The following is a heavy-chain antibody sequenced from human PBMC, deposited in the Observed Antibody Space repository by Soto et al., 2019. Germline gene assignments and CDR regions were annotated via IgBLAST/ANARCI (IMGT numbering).Heavy chain of an antibody. D-gene: IGHD2-8*02. Sequence: SETLSLTCAVSGGSISSGDYYWSWIGQPPGKGLEWIGYIYYSGSTYYNPSLKSRVTISVDTSKNQFSLKLTSVTAADTAVYYCARDKITGLFDYWGQGTLVTVSS. V-gene: IGHV4-30-4*01. J-gene: IGHJ4*02. CDR3: ARDKITGLFDY. CDR2: IYYSGST. CDR1: GGSISSGDYY.